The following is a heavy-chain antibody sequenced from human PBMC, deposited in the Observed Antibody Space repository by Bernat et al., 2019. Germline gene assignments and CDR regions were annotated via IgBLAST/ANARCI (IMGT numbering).Heavy chain of an antibody. V-gene: IGHV3-7*04. CDR1: GFTFSNYW. CDR3: AREPGSGVVVAMTNAFDI. Sequence: EVQLVESGGGLVQPGGSLRLSCAASGFTFSNYWMSWVRQAPGKGLEWVANIKEDGSDIYYVDSVKGRFIISRDNARNSLFLQMNSLGAEDTAVYYCAREPGSGVVVAMTNAFDIWGQGTMVTVSS. D-gene: IGHD3-22*01. J-gene: IGHJ3*02. CDR2: IKEDGSDI.